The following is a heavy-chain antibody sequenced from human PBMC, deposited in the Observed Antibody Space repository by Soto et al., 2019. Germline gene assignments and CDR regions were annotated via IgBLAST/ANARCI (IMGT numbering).Heavy chain of an antibody. CDR3: ARDYDRWGEDWFDP. V-gene: IGHV1-8*01. J-gene: IGHJ5*02. CDR2: MNPNSGNT. CDR1: GYTFTSYD. Sequence: ASVKVSCKASGYTFTSYDINWVRQATGQGLEWMGWMNPNSGNTGYAQKFQGRVTMTRNTSISTAYMELSSLRSDDAATYYCARDYDRWGEDWFDPWGQGTLVTVSS. D-gene: IGHD3-16*01.